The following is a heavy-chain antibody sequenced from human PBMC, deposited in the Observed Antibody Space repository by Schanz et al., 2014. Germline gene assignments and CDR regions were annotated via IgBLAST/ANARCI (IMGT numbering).Heavy chain of an antibody. J-gene: IGHJ3*02. CDR1: GYTFSDYG. Sequence: QVQLVQSGAEVKKPGASVKVSCKTSGYTFSDYGITWVRQAPGQGLEWVGRFIPILDVGNYAQQFQGRVTFTADKSSDTAYMELSSLRYEDTALYYCARGTMPGTFDIWGQGTMVTVSS. V-gene: IGHV1-69*04. CDR3: ARGTMPGTFDI. CDR2: FIPILDVG. D-gene: IGHD2-2*01.